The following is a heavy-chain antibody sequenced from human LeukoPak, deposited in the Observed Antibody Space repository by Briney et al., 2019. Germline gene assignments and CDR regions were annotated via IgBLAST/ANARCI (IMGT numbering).Heavy chain of an antibody. CDR3: ARDYYYDSSGYWDYYFDY. CDR1: GFIVSNNY. D-gene: IGHD3-22*01. J-gene: IGHJ4*02. V-gene: IGHV3-33*08. Sequence: GGSLRLSCAASGFIVSNNYMTWVRQAPGKGLEWVAVIWYDGSNKYYADSVKGRFTISRDNSKNTLYLEMNSLRAEDTAVYYCARDYYYDSSGYWDYYFDYWGQGTLVSVSS. CDR2: IWYDGSNK.